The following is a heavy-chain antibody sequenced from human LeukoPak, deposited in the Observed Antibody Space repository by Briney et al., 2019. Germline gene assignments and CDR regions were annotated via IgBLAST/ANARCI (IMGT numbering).Heavy chain of an antibody. D-gene: IGHD2-2*01. CDR1: GFTFNSYG. J-gene: IGHJ4*02. V-gene: IGHV3-30*02. CDR2: IRYDGTDK. Sequence: GGSLRLSCAASGFTFNSYGMNWVRQAPGKGLEWVAFIRYDGTDKYYAESVEGRFSISRDNSNHIVHLQMNSLRAEDTAVYYCAKDLLYCSSTSCSYFDYWGQGTLVTVSS. CDR3: AKDLLYCSSTSCSYFDY.